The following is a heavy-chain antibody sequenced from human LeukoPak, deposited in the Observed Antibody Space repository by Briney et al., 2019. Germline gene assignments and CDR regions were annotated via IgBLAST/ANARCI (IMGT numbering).Heavy chain of an antibody. CDR1: GYTFTSYY. CDR2: INPSGGST. CDR3: AREEEVTTVAFDI. V-gene: IGHV1-46*01. J-gene: IGHJ3*02. D-gene: IGHD3-3*01. Sequence: ASVKVSCKASGYTFTSYYMHWVRQAPGQGLEWMGIINPSGGSTSYAQKFQGRVTMTRDMSTSTVYMELSSLRSEDTAVYYCAREEEVTTVAFDIWGQGTMVTVSS.